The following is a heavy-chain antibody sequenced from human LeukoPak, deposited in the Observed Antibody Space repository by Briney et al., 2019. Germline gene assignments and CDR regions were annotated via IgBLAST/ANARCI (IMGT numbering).Heavy chain of an antibody. CDR3: ARHNYDFWSGYSIDY. CDR1: GYSISSGYY. Sequence: PSETLSLTCAVSGYSISSGYYWGWIRQPPGKALEWIGSMYHSGSTYYNPSLKSRVTISVDTSKNQFSLKLSSVTAADTAVYYCARHNYDFWSGYSIDYWGQGTLVTVSS. V-gene: IGHV4-38-2*01. J-gene: IGHJ4*02. D-gene: IGHD3-3*01. CDR2: MYHSGST.